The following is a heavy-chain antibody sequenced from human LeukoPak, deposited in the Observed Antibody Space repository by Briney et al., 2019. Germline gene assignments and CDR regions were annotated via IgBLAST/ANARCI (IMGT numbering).Heavy chain of an antibody. Sequence: ASVKVSCKASGYTFTGYYMHWVRQAPGQGLEWMGWINPNSGGTNYAQKFQGRVTMTRDTSISTAYMELSSLRSEDTAVYYCARAGTTALYYYYMDVWGKGTTVTVSS. V-gene: IGHV1-2*02. J-gene: IGHJ6*03. D-gene: IGHD1-14*01. CDR2: INPNSGGT. CDR1: GYTFTGYY. CDR3: ARAGTTALYYYYMDV.